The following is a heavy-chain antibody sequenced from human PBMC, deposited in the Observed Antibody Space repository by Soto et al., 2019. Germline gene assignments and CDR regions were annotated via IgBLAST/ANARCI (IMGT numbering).Heavy chain of an antibody. CDR2: ISTYNGDT. CDR3: ARGYDILTGLAYYYGMDV. V-gene: IGHV1-18*01. Sequence: ASVKVSCKTSGYTFTSYGISWVRQAPGQGLEWMGWISTYNGDTNFAQEFQGRVTLTTDTSTNTAYMDLRSLTSDDTAVYYCARGYDILTGLAYYYGMDVWGQGTTVTVSS. D-gene: IGHD3-9*01. J-gene: IGHJ6*02. CDR1: GYTFTSYG.